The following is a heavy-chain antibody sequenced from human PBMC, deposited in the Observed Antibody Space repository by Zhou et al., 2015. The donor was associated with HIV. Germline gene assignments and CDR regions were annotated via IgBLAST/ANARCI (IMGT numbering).Heavy chain of an antibody. CDR3: AGGRDRDYGGNRFFDY. Sequence: QILLVQSGTEVREPGSSVKVSCKTSGGTFSGSDLSWVRQAPGQGLEWMGGIIPIFGTANYAQKFQGRVTITADKSTSTAYMELSSLRSEDTAVYYCAGGRDRDYGGNRFFDYWGQGTLVTVSS. V-gene: IGHV1-69*06. J-gene: IGHJ4*02. CDR2: IIPIFGTA. CDR1: GGTFSGSD. D-gene: IGHD4-23*01.